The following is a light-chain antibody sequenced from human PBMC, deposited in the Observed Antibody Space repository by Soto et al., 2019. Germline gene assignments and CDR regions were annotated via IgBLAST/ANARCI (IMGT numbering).Light chain of an antibody. CDR2: LGS. J-gene: IGKJ1*01. CDR1: QSLLHRNGYNY. CDR3: MQPLQTPWT. V-gene: IGKV2-28*01. Sequence: DIVMTQSPLSLPVTPGESASISCRSSQSLLHRNGYNYLDWSLQKPGQSPQVLIYLGSNRASGVTDRFSGSGSGTDFTLKISRVEAEDVGVYYCMQPLQTPWTFGQGTKVEIK.